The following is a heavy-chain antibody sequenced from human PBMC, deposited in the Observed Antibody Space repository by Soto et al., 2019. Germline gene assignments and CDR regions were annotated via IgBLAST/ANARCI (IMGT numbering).Heavy chain of an antibody. V-gene: IGHV3-23*01. CDR3: AKERDNGADRYYFDD. D-gene: IGHD2-8*01. CDR2: ISGRGDST. Sequence: EVQLLESGGILVHPGGSLRLSCAASGFTFSSYAMTWVPQAPGKGLEWVSAISGRGDSTYYADSVKGRFTISRDQSKTTLYLQMHSLRAEDTAVYFCAKERDNGADRYYFDDWGQGTLVTVSS. CDR1: GFTFSSYA. J-gene: IGHJ4*02.